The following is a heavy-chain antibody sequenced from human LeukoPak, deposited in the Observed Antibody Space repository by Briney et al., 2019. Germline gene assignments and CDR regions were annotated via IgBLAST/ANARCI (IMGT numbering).Heavy chain of an antibody. Sequence: GGSLRLSCAASGFTFSSYAMSWVRQAPGKGLEWVSAISGSGGSTYYADSVKGRFTISRDNSKNTLYLQMNSVRAEDTALYYCAKDNVITFGGVIGGMDVWGQGTTVTVSS. CDR1: GFTFSSYA. J-gene: IGHJ6*02. V-gene: IGHV3-23*01. D-gene: IGHD3-16*01. CDR2: ISGSGGST. CDR3: AKDNVITFGGVIGGMDV.